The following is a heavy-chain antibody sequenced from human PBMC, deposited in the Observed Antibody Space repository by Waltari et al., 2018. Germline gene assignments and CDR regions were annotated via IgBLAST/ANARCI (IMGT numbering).Heavy chain of an antibody. V-gene: IGHV5-51*01. Sequence: EVQLVQSGAEVKKPGESLKISCQASGYSPTTYWIAWVRQMPGKGLEWMGSIYTGDSETTYSPSFRGRVILSADKSSNTAYLQWTTLKSSDTAVYYCAKGHDYFTSWGPGTLVTVS. J-gene: IGHJ4*02. CDR3: AKGHDYFTS. D-gene: IGHD4-17*01. CDR2: IYTGDSET. CDR1: GYSPTTYW.